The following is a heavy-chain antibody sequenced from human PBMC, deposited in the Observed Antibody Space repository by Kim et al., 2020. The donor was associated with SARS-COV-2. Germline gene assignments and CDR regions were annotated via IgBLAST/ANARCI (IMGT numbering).Heavy chain of an antibody. Sequence: GGSLRLSCAASGFTFSSYEMNWVRQAPGKGLEWVSYISSSGSTIYYADSVKGRFTISRDNAKNSLYLQMNSLRAEDTAVYYCARDRSVIDLMRGGYKTHTNYFDYWGQGTLVTVSS. CDR1: GFTFSSYE. V-gene: IGHV3-48*03. CDR2: ISSSGSTI. J-gene: IGHJ4*02. CDR3: ARDRSVIDLMRGGYKTHTNYFDY. D-gene: IGHD5-18*01.